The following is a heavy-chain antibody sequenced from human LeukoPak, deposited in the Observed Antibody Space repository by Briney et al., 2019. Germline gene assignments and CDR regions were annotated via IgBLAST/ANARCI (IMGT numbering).Heavy chain of an antibody. CDR3: ARAGYYGSDPDY. J-gene: IGHJ4*02. D-gene: IGHD3-10*01. V-gene: IGHV3-11*06. CDR1: GFTFSDYY. CDR2: VSSSSSYT. Sequence: PGGSLRLSCAASGFTFSDYYMSWIRQAPGKGLEWVSYVSSSSSYTNYADSVKGRFTISRDNAKNSLYLQMNSLRAEDTAVYYCARAGYYGSDPDYWGQGTLATVSS.